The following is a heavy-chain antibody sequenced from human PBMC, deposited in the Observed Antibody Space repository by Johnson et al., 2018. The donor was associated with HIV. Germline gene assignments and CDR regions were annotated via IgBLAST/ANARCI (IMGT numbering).Heavy chain of an antibody. V-gene: IGHV3-66*01. CDR1: GFTVSANY. Sequence: VQLVESGGGVVRPGGSMRLSCAASGFTVSANYMTWVRQAPGKGLEWVSAIYSGGATYYADSVKARFTISRDNSKDTLYLQMNSLRDEDTAVYYCAGRGHDFRNFLAFDLWGQGTTVTVSS. CDR3: AGRGHDFRNFLAFDL. J-gene: IGHJ3*01. D-gene: IGHD2/OR15-2a*01. CDR2: IYSGGAT.